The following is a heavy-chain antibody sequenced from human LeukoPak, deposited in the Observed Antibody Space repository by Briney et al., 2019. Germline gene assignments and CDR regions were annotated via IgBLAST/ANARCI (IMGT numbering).Heavy chain of an antibody. Sequence: GGSLRLSCAASGFTFSNAWMSWVRQAPGKGLEWVCLIKSKTDGGTTDYAAPVKGRFTISRDDSKSTLYIQINRLKIARPALYYCGRIFGERHWGQGTLVTVSS. CDR1: GFTFSNAW. V-gene: IGHV3-15*01. D-gene: IGHD3-10*02. CDR2: IKSKTDGGTT. CDR3: GRIFGERH. J-gene: IGHJ4*02.